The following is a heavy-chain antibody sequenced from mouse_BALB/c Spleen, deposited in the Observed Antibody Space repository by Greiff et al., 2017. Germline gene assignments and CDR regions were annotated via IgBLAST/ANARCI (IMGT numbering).Heavy chain of an antibody. J-gene: IGHJ3*01. V-gene: IGHV2-6-7*01. Sequence: QVQLKESGPGLVAPSQSLSITCTVSGFSLTGYGVNWVRQPPGKGLEWLGMIWGDGSTDYNSALKSRLSISKDNSKSQVFLKMNSLQTDDTARYYCARGAYYRYDGAWFAYWGQGTLVTVSA. D-gene: IGHD2-14*01. CDR1: GFSLTGYG. CDR2: IWGDGST. CDR3: ARGAYYRYDGAWFAY.